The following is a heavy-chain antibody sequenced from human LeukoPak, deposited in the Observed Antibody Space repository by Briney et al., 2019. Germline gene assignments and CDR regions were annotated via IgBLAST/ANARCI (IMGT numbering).Heavy chain of an antibody. J-gene: IGHJ5*02. CDR2: IYYSGST. CDR1: GGSIGSYY. V-gene: IGHV4-59*08. Sequence: PSETLSLTCTVSGGSIGSYYWSWIRQPPGKGLEWIGYIYYSGSTYYNPSLKSRVTISVDTSKNQFSLKLSSVTAADTAVYYCAGGGYYDFWSGYSGWFDPWGQGTLVTVSS. D-gene: IGHD3-3*01. CDR3: AGGGYYDFWSGYSGWFDP.